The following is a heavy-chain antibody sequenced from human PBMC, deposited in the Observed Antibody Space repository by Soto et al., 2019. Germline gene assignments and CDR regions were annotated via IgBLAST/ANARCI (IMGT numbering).Heavy chain of an antibody. CDR1: GGTFSSYA. CDR2: IIPIFGTA. D-gene: IGHD3-22*01. CDR3: ARSSYDSSGYFVPRKRTYYYGMDG. J-gene: IGHJ6*02. Sequence: SVKVSCKASGGTFSSYAISWVLQAPGQGLEWMGGIIPIFGTANYAQKFQGRVTITADESTSTAYMELSSLRSEDTAVYYCARSSYDSSGYFVPRKRTYYYGMDGWGQGTQVTVS. V-gene: IGHV1-69*13.